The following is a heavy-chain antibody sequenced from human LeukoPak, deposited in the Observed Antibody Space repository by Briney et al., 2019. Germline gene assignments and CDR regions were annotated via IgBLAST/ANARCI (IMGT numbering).Heavy chain of an antibody. Sequence: PGGSLRLSCAASGFDFNNYIMHWVRQAPGKGLEWVAIIWFVGDDEKYSDSVKGRFTISRDNSTNTLYLQMNSLRGDDTAFYYCAGHINYGSGFDPWGQGTLVTVSS. V-gene: IGHV3-33*01. J-gene: IGHJ5*02. CDR1: GFDFNNYI. CDR2: IWFVGDDE. CDR3: AGHINYGSGFDP. D-gene: IGHD3-10*01.